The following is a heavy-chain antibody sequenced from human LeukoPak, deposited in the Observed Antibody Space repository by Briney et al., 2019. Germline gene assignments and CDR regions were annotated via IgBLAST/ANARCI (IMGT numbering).Heavy chain of an antibody. CDR1: GFTFSSYW. CDR3: ASEGDSSTWRFDY. V-gene: IGHV3-7*01. Sequence: PGGSLRLSCAASGFTFSSYWMSWVRQAPGKGLEWVANIKQDGSEKYYVDSVKGRFTISRDNAKNSLYLQMNSLRAEDTAVYVCASEGDSSTWRFDYWGQGTLVTVSS. CDR2: IKQDGSEK. D-gene: IGHD6-13*01. J-gene: IGHJ4*02.